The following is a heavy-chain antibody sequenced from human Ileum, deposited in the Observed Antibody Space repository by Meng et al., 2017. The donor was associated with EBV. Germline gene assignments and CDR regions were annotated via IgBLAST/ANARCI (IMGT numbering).Heavy chain of an antibody. V-gene: IGHV4-4*02. CDR2: IYHSGST. Sequence: QVQLQESCQGLVKPSGTLSLTCAVSGDSISSNNWWSWVRQPPGKGLEWIGEIYHSGSTNYNPSFKSRVTMSVDKSKNQISLNLSSVTAADTAVYYCASGRDYAWHSWGRGTLVTVSS. J-gene: IGHJ4*02. D-gene: IGHD4-17*01. CDR1: GDSISSNNW. CDR3: ASGRDYAWHS.